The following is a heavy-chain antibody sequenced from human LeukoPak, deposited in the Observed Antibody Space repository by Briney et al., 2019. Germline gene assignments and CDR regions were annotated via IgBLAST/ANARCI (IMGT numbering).Heavy chain of an antibody. V-gene: IGHV3-7*01. D-gene: IGHD2-8*01. CDR1: GFTFSNHW. J-gene: IGHJ5*02. CDR2: IRYDGNEK. CDR3: ARGANAPST. Sequence: GGSLRLSCGASGFTFSNHWMSWVRQTPGKGLEWVANIRYDGNEKLFVDSVKGRFTISRDNARNSLYLQMNNLRDEDTALYYCARGANAPSTWGRGTLVTVSS.